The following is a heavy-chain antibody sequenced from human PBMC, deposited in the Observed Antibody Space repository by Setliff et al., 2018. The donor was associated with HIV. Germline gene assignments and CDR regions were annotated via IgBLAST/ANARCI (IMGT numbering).Heavy chain of an antibody. CDR2: ISSSGSTI. CDR1: GFTFSSYE. CDR3: VRDITTCWDV. V-gene: IGHV3-48*03. D-gene: IGHD1-20*01. Sequence: GGSLRLSCAASGFTFSSYEMNWVRQAPGKGLEWVSYISSSGSTIYYADSVKGRFTISRDNAKNSLYLQMNSLRAEDTAVYFCVRDITTCWDVWGQGTTVTVSS. J-gene: IGHJ6*02.